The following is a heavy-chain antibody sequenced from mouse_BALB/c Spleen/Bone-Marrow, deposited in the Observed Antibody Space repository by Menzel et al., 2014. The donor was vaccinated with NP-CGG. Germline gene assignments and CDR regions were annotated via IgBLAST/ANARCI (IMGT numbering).Heavy chain of an antibody. CDR3: TRSVYYRYDGACAMDY. J-gene: IGHJ4*01. V-gene: IGHV1-66*01. CDR2: VFPGSGNT. D-gene: IGHD2-14*01. Sequence: QVQLQQPGPELVKPGASVKISCKASGYSFTSYYIHWVKQRPGQGLGWIGWVFPGSGNTKYNEKFKGKATLTADTSSSTAYMQLSSLTSEDSAVYYCTRSVYYRYDGACAMDYWGQGTSVTVSS. CDR1: GYSFTSYY.